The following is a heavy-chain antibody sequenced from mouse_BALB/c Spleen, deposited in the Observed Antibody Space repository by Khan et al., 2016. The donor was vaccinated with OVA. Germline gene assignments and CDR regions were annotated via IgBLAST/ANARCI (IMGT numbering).Heavy chain of an antibody. CDR1: GFTFSSYA. V-gene: IGHV5-9-3*01. CDR2: ISSGGNYT. CDR3: ARPPITTVVATSYWFFDV. J-gene: IGHJ1*01. Sequence: EVELVESGGGLVQPGGSLKLSCAASGFTFSSYAMSWVRQTPEKRLEWVATISSGGNYTYYPDSVKGRFTISRDNAKSTLYLQMSSLRSEDTAMFDCARPPITTVVATSYWFFDVWGAGTTVTVSS. D-gene: IGHD1-1*01.